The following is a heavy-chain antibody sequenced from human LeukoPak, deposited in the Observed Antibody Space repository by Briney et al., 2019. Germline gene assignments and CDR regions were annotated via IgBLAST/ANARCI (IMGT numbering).Heavy chain of an antibody. J-gene: IGHJ5*02. D-gene: IGHD6-13*01. CDR3: AREMQQLGQNWFDR. CDR1: GYTFTIYG. CDR2: ISAYNGNT. V-gene: IGHV1-18*01. Sequence: GASVTVSFTASGYTFTIYGLSWVRQAPGQGLEWMGWISAYNGNTNYPQKLQGRVTITTDTSTSTAYMGLRSLRSDDTAVYYCAREMQQLGQNWFDRWGQGTLVTV.